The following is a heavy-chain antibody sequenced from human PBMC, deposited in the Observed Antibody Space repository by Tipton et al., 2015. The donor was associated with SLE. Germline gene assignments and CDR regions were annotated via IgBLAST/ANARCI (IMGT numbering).Heavy chain of an antibody. Sequence: VQLVQSGAEVKKPGESLKISCKGSGYSFTNYWIGWVCQVPGKGLEWMGIIDPSDSYTRYSPSFQGQVTISADKSINTAYIQWNSLKASDTAIYFCAGPSITPRPDTFDDAFNLWGQGTVVTVSS. V-gene: IGHV5-51*03. J-gene: IGHJ3*01. CDR3: AGPSITPRPDTFDDAFNL. CDR1: GYSFTNYW. D-gene: IGHD6-6*01. CDR2: IDPSDSYT.